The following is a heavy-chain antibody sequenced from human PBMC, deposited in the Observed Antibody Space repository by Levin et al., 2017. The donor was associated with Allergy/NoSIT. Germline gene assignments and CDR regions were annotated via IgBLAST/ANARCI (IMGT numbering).Heavy chain of an antibody. CDR1: GGSISSYY. V-gene: IGHV4-59*01. CDR3: ARAGCSSSCTPFDY. Sequence: GSLRLSCTVSGGSISSYYWSWIRQPPGKGLEWIGYVYYSGSTNYNPSLKSRVTISVDSSKNQFSLNLSSVTAGDTAVYYCARAGCSSSCTPFDYWGQGILVTVSS. D-gene: IGHD6-13*01. CDR2: VYYSGST. J-gene: IGHJ4*02.